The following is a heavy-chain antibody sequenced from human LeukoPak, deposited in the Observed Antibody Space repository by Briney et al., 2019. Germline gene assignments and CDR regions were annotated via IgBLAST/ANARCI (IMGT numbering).Heavy chain of an antibody. V-gene: IGHV1-2*02. D-gene: IGHD2-8*02. CDR3: AILRLSTGLWWFFDL. CDR1: GYTFNAYY. J-gene: IGHJ2*01. Sequence: ASVKVSCKASGYTFNAYYLHWVRQAPGQGLEWMGWINPNSGDTKNAKKFQGRVTMTGDTSISTAYMELSRLRFGDTAVYYCAILRLSTGLWWFFDLWGRGTLVTVSS. CDR2: INPNSGDT.